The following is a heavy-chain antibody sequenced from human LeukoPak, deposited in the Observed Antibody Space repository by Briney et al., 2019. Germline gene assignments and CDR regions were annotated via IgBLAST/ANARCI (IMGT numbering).Heavy chain of an antibody. CDR1: GGSINSGSYY. CDR2: INHSGST. D-gene: IGHD2-15*01. J-gene: IGHJ4*02. CDR3: ARPDSRYCSGGSCSYYFDY. Sequence: PSETLSLTCTVSGGSINSGSYYWSWIRQPPGKGLEWIGEINHSGSTNYNPSLKSRVTISVDTSKSQFSLKLSSVTAADTAVYYCARPDSRYCSGGSCSYYFDYWGQGTLVTVSS. V-gene: IGHV4-39*07.